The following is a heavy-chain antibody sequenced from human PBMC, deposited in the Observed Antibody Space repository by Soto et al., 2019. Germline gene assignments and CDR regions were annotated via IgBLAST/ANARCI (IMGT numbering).Heavy chain of an antibody. V-gene: IGHV4-59*08. CDR2: IYYTGTT. CDR3: ARLGGYYQAFDQ. CDR1: GGSISGYY. Sequence: TSETLSLTCTVSGGSISGYYWGWFRQPPGKGLEWIGYIYYTGTTTYHPSLKSRVTISIDTSRNQFSLKLNSVTAADTAVYYCARLGGYYQAFDQWGQGSLVTVS. D-gene: IGHD2-21*02. J-gene: IGHJ4*02.